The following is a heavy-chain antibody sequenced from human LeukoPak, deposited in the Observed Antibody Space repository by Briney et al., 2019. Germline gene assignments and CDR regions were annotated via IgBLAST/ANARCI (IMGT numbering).Heavy chain of an antibody. J-gene: IGHJ4*02. Sequence: SETLSLTCTVSGGSISSGSYYWSWIRQPAGKGLEWIGRIYTSGSTNYNPSLKSRVTISVDTSKNQFSLKLSSVTAADTAVYYCASHSSGWPFDYWGQGTLVTVSS. D-gene: IGHD6-19*01. CDR3: ASHSSGWPFDY. V-gene: IGHV4-61*02. CDR2: IYTSGST. CDR1: GGSISSGSYY.